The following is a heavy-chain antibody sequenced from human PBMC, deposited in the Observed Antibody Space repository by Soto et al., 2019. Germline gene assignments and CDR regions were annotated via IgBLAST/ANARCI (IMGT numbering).Heavy chain of an antibody. CDR1: GFTFSSYS. J-gene: IGHJ4*02. D-gene: IGHD4-17*01. CDR2: ISSSSSYI. Sequence: PGGSLRLSCAASGFTFSSYSMNWVRQAPGKGLEWVSSISSSSSYIYYADSVKGRFTISRDNAKNSLYLQMNSLRAEDTAVYYCARGTDYGDYSDYWGQGTLVTVSS. CDR3: ARGTDYGDYSDY. V-gene: IGHV3-21*01.